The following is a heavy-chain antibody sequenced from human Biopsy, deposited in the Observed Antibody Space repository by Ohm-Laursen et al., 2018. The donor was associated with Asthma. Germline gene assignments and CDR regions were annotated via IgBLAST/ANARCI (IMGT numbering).Heavy chain of an antibody. CDR1: VFAFVSYA. D-gene: IGHD3-16*01. V-gene: IGHV3-30*04. CDR2: ISHGGRES. CDR3: VKDRFDNSVTSKYYYYGIDV. Sequence: SLRLSCAASVFAFVSYAMYWFRQSPGKGQEWVALISHGGRESGYVDSVRGGFTVSRHNVRNRLHLQMSSLTSDDSAAYHCVKDRFDNSVTSKYYYYGIDVWGQGTTVTVSS. J-gene: IGHJ6*02.